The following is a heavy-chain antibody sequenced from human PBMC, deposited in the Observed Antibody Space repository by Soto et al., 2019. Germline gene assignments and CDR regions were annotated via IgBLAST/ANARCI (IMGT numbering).Heavy chain of an antibody. D-gene: IGHD5-12*01. Sequence: QVQLQESGPGLVKPSQTLSLICTVSGGSISSGGYYWSWIRQHPGKDLEWIGYIYNSGRTYYNPSLKSRVTISVDAAKKQFSLRLSPVTAADTAVYYCARGGLATIEGTSYFYGMDVWGQGTTVTVSS. CDR2: IYNSGRT. CDR1: GGSISSGGYY. V-gene: IGHV4-31*03. J-gene: IGHJ6*02. CDR3: ARGGLATIEGTSYFYGMDV.